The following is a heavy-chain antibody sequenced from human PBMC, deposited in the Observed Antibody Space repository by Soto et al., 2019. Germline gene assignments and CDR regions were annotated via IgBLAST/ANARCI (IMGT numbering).Heavy chain of an antibody. V-gene: IGHV1-46*01. CDR2: INPGGGST. J-gene: IGHJ4*02. Sequence: ASVKVSCKASGYAFTTHYMQWVRQAPGQGLEWMGIINPGGGSTAYAQQFQGRVTVTSDTSTSTVYMEMSSLRSEDTAVYYCASGGIAAGGLDYWGQGTLVTVSS. CDR1: GYAFTTHY. D-gene: IGHD6-13*01. CDR3: ASGGIAAGGLDY.